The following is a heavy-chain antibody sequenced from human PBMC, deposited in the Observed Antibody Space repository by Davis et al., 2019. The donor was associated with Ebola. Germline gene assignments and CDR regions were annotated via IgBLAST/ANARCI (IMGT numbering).Heavy chain of an antibody. CDR3: TTLSTVTTTYFDL. V-gene: IGHV3-15*01. D-gene: IGHD4-17*01. Sequence: GESLKISCAASGFTFSNAWMSWVRQVPGKGLEWVGRIKSKTDGGTTDYAAPVKGRFAMSRDDSKNTLYLQMNSLKIEDTAVYYCTTLSTVTTTYFDLWGRGTLVTVSS. J-gene: IGHJ2*01. CDR2: IKSKTDGGTT. CDR1: GFTFSNAW.